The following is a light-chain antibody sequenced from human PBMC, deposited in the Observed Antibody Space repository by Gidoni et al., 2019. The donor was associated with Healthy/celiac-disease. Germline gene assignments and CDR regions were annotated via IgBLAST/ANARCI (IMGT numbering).Light chain of an antibody. V-gene: IGKV1-9*01. CDR2: AAS. CDR1: QGISSY. CDR3: QQLNSYPPT. Sequence: DIQLTQSPSSLSASVGDRVTITRRASQGISSYLAWYQQKPGKATKLLIYAASTLQSGVPSRFSGSGSGTEFALTISSLQPEDFATYYCQQLNSYPPTFGGGTKVEIK. J-gene: IGKJ4*01.